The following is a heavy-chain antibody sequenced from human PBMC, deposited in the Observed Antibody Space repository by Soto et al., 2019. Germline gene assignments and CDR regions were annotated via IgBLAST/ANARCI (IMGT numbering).Heavy chain of an antibody. V-gene: IGHV6-1*01. J-gene: IGHJ4*02. CDR3: AKHRLPDVLRYFDWPY. CDR2: TYYRSNWRH. D-gene: IGHD3-9*01. Sequence: SQTLSLTCAISGDSVSSNTAAWNWIRSSPSRGLEWLGRTYYRSNWRHDYAVSVKSRITVNPDTSKNTLYLQMNSLRAEDTAVYYCAKHRLPDVLRYFDWPYWGQGTLVTVSS. CDR1: GDSVSSNTAA.